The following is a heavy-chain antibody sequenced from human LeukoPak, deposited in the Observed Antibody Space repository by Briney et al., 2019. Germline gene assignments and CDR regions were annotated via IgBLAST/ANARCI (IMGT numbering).Heavy chain of an antibody. D-gene: IGHD6-13*01. V-gene: IGHV1-69*13. CDR3: ARVGGGSSTWYGWFDP. CDR1: GGTFNNYP. Sequence: GASVKVSCKASGGTFNNYPISWVRQAPGQGLEWMGGIIPIFGTTNYAPKFQGRVTFTADESTSTVYMELSSLRSEDMAVYYCARVGGGSSTWYGWFDPWGQGTLVTVSS. J-gene: IGHJ5*02. CDR2: IIPIFGTT.